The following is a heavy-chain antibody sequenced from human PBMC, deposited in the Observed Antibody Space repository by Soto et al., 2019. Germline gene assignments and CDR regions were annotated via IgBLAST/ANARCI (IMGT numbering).Heavy chain of an antibody. CDR1: GYTLTELS. D-gene: IGHD3-10*01. Sequence: ASVKVSCKVSGYTLTELSMHWVRQAPGKGLEWMGGFDPEDGETIYAQKFQGRVTMTKDTSTDTAYMELSSLRSEDTAVYYCAKSPRHYYGSGSYYFLESWGQGTLVTVSS. V-gene: IGHV1-24*01. CDR2: FDPEDGET. CDR3: AKSPRHYYGSGSYYFLES. J-gene: IGHJ4*02.